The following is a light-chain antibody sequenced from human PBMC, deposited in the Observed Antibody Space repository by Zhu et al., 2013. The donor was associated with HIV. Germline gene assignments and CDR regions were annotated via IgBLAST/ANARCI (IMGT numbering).Light chain of an antibody. CDR2: KAS. J-gene: IGKJ2*03. V-gene: IGKV1-5*03. Sequence: DIQMTQSPSSLPASVGDRVNISCRASQNVRSYVNWYQQKRGKAPELLIYKASSLESGVPSRFSGSGSGTEFTLTISSLQPDDSATYYCQQYNTYPVSFGQGPSWRSN. CDR1: QNVRSY. CDR3: QQYNTYPVS.